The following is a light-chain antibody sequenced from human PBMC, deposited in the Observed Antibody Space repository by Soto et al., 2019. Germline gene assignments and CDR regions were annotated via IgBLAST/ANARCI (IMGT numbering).Light chain of an antibody. V-gene: IGLV2-8*01. CDR3: SSYAGSNNYV. J-gene: IGLJ1*01. CDR2: EVS. CDR1: SSDVGGYHY. Sequence: QSALTQPPSASGSPGQSVTISCTGTSSDVGGYHYVSWYQQHPGKAPKLMIYEVSKRPSGVPDRFSGSKSCNTASLTVSGLQAEDYADYYCSSYAGSNNYVFGTGTKVTVL.